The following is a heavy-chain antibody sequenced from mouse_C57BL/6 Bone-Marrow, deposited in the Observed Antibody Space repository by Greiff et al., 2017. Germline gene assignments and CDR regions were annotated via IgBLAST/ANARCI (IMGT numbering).Heavy chain of an antibody. CDR1: GYTFTSYG. Sequence: QVQLQQSGAELARPGASVKLSCKASGYTFTSYGISWVKQRTGQGLEWIGEIYPRSGNTYYNEKFKGKATLTADKSSSTAYMELRSLTSEDSAVYFYANTPWFAFWGQGTLVTVSA. J-gene: IGHJ3*01. V-gene: IGHV1-81*01. D-gene: IGHD5-1-1*01. CDR2: IYPRSGNT. CDR3: ANTPWFAF.